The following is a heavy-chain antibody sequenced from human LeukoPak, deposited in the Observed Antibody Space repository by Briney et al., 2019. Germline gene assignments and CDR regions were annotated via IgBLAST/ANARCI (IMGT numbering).Heavy chain of an antibody. Sequence: GGSLRLPCAASGFTFSTYSMNWVRQAPGKGLEWVSYISSSSGSMYYADSVKGRFTISRDNARNSLYLQMNSLRAEDTAVYYCARQNAAGYYYYFDSWGQGTLVTVSS. J-gene: IGHJ4*02. CDR1: GFTFSTYS. CDR2: ISSSSGSM. V-gene: IGHV3-48*01. D-gene: IGHD3-22*01. CDR3: ARQNAAGYYYYFDS.